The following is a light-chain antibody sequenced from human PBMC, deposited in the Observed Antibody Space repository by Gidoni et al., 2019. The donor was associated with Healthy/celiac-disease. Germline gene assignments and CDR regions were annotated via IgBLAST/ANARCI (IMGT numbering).Light chain of an antibody. CDR3: QQRSNWPPGLLT. CDR1: QSVSSY. V-gene: IGKV3-11*01. Sequence: EIVLTQSPATLSLSPGERATLSCRASQSVSSYFAWYQQKPGQAPRLLIYDASNRATGIPARFSGSGSGTDFTLTISSLEPEDFAVYYCQQRSNWPPGLLTFGGGTKVEIK. J-gene: IGKJ4*01. CDR2: DAS.